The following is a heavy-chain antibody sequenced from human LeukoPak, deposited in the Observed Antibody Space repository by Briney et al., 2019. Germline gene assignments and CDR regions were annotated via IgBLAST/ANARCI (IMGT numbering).Heavy chain of an antibody. CDR3: ARGGLDTAMVIRDYYFDY. V-gene: IGHV4-4*07. CDR1: GGSISSYY. Sequence: SETLSLTCTVSGGSISSYYWSWIRQPAGKGLEWIGRIYTSGSTNYNPSLKSRVTMSVDTSKNQFSLKLSSVTAADTAVYYCARGGLDTAMVIRDYYFDYWGQGTLVTVSS. J-gene: IGHJ4*02. CDR2: IYTSGST. D-gene: IGHD5-18*01.